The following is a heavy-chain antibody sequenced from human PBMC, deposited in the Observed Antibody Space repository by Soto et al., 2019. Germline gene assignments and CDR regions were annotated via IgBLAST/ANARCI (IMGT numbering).Heavy chain of an antibody. CDR2: IYYSGST. Sequence: SETLSLTCTVSGGSISSGGYYWSWIRQHPGKGLEWIGYIYYSGSTYYNPSLKSRVTISVDTSKNQFSLKLSSVTAADTAVYYCPRDRGYYYDSSGHDAFDIWGQGTMVTVSS. D-gene: IGHD3-22*01. CDR1: GGSISSGGYY. J-gene: IGHJ3*02. CDR3: PRDRGYYYDSSGHDAFDI. V-gene: IGHV4-31*03.